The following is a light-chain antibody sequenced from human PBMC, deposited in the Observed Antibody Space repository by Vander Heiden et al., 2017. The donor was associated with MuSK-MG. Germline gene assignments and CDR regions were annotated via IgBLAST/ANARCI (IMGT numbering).Light chain of an antibody. V-gene: IGKV3-11*01. CDR2: DAS. J-gene: IGKJ1*01. CDR1: QSVTSY. Sequence: EILLTQSPYTLSVSPGESATLPSRASQSVTSYLAWYQQRPGQAPRLLIYDASNRVTGIPARFSGSGSGTEFTLTISSLEPEDFAVYYCQQRSNWPRTFGQGTKVEIK. CDR3: QQRSNWPRT.